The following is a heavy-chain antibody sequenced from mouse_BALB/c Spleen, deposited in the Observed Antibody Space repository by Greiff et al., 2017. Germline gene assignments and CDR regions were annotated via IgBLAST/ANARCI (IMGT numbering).Heavy chain of an antibody. CDR1: GFTFSSYG. Sequence: EVNVVESGGDLVKPGGSLKLSCAASGFTFSSYGMSWVRQTPDKRLEWVATISSGGSYTYYPDSVKGRFTISRDNAKNTLYLQMSSLKSEDTAMYYCARRGAYGNYGDWYFDVWGAGTTVTVSS. V-gene: IGHV5-6*02. J-gene: IGHJ1*01. D-gene: IGHD2-1*01. CDR3: ARRGAYGNYGDWYFDV. CDR2: ISSGGSYT.